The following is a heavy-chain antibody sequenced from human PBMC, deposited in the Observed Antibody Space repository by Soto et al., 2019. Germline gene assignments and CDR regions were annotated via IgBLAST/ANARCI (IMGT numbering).Heavy chain of an antibody. CDR3: GKERRGSGWFVCNY. D-gene: IGHD6-19*01. V-gene: IGHV3-23*01. CDR2: ISAGST. J-gene: IGHJ4*02. CDR1: GFTFNNYA. Sequence: PGGSLRLSCAASGFTFNNYAMSWVRQAPGKGLEWVSSISAGSTYYADSVKGRFIISRDTSKNTLYLQMNSLRAEDTAVYYCGKERRGSGWFVCNYWGQGVLVTVSS.